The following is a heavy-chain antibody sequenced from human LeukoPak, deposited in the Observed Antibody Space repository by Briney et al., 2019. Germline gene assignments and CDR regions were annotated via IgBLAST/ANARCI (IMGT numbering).Heavy chain of an antibody. Sequence: KAGGSLRLSGAASGFTFSSYGMHWVRQAPGKGLEWVAVIWYDGSNKYYADSVKGRFTISRDNSKNTLYLQMNSLRAEDTAVYYCAREPTRRLWFGELKGSYCDYWGQGTLVTVSS. J-gene: IGHJ4*02. V-gene: IGHV3-33*01. D-gene: IGHD3-10*01. CDR1: GFTFSSYG. CDR2: IWYDGSNK. CDR3: AREPTRRLWFGELKGSYCDY.